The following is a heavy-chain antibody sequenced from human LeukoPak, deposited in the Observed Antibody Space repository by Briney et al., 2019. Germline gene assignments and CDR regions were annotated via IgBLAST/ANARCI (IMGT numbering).Heavy chain of an antibody. D-gene: IGHD6-13*01. J-gene: IGHJ4*02. V-gene: IGHV3-74*01. CDR3: ASALRYSSPFDY. CDR1: GFTFSSYW. Sequence: PGGSLRLSCAASGFTFSSYWMHWVRQAPGKGLVWVSRINSDGSSTSYADSVKGRFTISRDNAKNTLYLQMNSLRAEDTAVYYCASALRYSSPFDYWGQGTLVTVSS. CDR2: INSDGSST.